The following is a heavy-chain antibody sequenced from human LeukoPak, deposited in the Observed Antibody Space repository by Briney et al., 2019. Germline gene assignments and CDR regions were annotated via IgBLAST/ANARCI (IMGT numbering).Heavy chain of an antibody. CDR1: GYTLTNLD. J-gene: IGHJ4*02. Sequence: ASVRVSCKTSGYTLTNLDINWLRQAPGQGLEWMGWMSPNSGDTGYAQKFQGRVTMTRDTSTRTVYMELSSLRSEDTAVYYCARDSSWIIVGANCDSWGQGTLVTVSS. D-gene: IGHD1-26*01. CDR2: MSPNSGDT. CDR3: ARDSSWIIVGANCDS. V-gene: IGHV1-8*01.